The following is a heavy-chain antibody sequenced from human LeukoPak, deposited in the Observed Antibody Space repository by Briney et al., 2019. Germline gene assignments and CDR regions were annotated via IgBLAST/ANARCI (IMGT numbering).Heavy chain of an antibody. V-gene: IGHV3-21*01. J-gene: IGHJ4*02. CDR3: ARTYYDILTGYNPYFDY. CDR1: GFTFNTYT. D-gene: IGHD3-9*01. CDR2: ITASSTAI. Sequence: GGSLRLSRAASGFTFNTYTMNWVRQAPGKGLGWVSSITASSTAIYSADSVKGRFTISRDNAKNLLYLQMNSLRAENTAVYYCARTYYDILTGYNPYFDYWGQGILVTVSS.